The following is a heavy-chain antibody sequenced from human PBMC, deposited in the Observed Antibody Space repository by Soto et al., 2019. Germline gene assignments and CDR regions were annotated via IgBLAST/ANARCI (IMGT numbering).Heavy chain of an antibody. V-gene: IGHV3-23*01. CDR1: GFTFSSYA. Sequence: PGGSLRLSRAASGFTFSSYAMSWVRQAPGKGLEWVSAITGRGGGTYYADSVKGRFTISRDNSKNTLYLQMNSLRADDTAVYYCAKEGGSEINWFDPWGQGTLVTVSS. CDR3: AKEGGSEINWFDP. D-gene: IGHD3-16*01. CDR2: ITGRGGGT. J-gene: IGHJ5*02.